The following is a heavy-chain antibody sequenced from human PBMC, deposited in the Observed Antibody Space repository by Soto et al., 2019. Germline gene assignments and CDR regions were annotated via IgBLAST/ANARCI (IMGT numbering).Heavy chain of an antibody. Sequence: ASVKVSCKASGYTFTGFYMHWVRQAPGQGLEWMGWINPNSGGTNYTQRFQGWVTMTRDTSFSTAYMELSRLRSDDTAVYYCARVKNYYDRSGTFDYWGQGTLVTVSS. CDR1: GYTFTGFY. V-gene: IGHV1-2*04. D-gene: IGHD3-22*01. CDR2: INPNSGGT. CDR3: ARVKNYYDRSGTFDY. J-gene: IGHJ4*02.